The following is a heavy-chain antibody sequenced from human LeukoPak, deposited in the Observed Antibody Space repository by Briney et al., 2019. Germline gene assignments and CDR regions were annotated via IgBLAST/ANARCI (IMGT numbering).Heavy chain of an antibody. J-gene: IGHJ4*02. CDR3: ARGSCSAGSCYSFDY. D-gene: IGHD2-15*01. CDR1: AFTVSSNY. Sequence: PGGSLRLSCAASAFTVSSNYMSWVRQAPGKGLEWVSVIYSGGSTYYADSVKGRFTISRDNSKNTLYLQMNSLRAEDTAVYYCARGSCSAGSCYSFDYWGQGNLVTVSS. V-gene: IGHV3-66*01. CDR2: IYSGGST.